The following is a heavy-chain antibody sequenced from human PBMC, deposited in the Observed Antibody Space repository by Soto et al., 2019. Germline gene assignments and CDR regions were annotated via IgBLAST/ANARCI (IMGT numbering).Heavy chain of an antibody. CDR2: INAGNGNT. V-gene: IGHV1-3*01. J-gene: IGHJ6*03. CDR3: ARGHLAVVPVASWYFYMDV. D-gene: IGHD2-2*01. CDR1: GYTFTNYA. Sequence: QVQLVQSGAEVEKPGASVKVSCKASGYTFTNYAVHWVRQAPGQRLEWMGWINAGNGNTRYSQKFQGRVTITRDTSARKAYMELSSLRSEDTAVYYCARGHLAVVPVASWYFYMDVWGKGTTVTVSS.